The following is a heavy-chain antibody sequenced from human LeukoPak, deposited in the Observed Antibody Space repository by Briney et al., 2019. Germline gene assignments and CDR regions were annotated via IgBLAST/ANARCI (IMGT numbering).Heavy chain of an antibody. D-gene: IGHD1-26*01. CDR1: GFTFNSYW. CDR3: ASTVYSGSYGGY. Sequence: PGGSLRLSCAASGFTFNSYWMHWVRQAPGKGLVWVSRISTDGSSTNYADSVKGRFTISRDNAKNTLSLQMDSLRAEDTAVYFCASTVYSGSYGGYWGQGTLVTVSS. J-gene: IGHJ4*02. CDR2: ISTDGSST. V-gene: IGHV3-74*01.